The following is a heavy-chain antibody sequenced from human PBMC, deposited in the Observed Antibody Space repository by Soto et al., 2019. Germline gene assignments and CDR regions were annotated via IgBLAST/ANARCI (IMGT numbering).Heavy chain of an antibody. CDR3: AKDHFVDTAMVIVYYYYGMDV. CDR2: ISYDGSNK. D-gene: IGHD5-18*01. J-gene: IGHJ6*02. V-gene: IGHV3-30*18. Sequence: GGSLRLSCAASGFTFSSYGMHWVRQAPGKGLEWVAVISYDGSNKYYADSVKGRFTISRDNSKNTLYLQMNSLRAEDTAVYYCAKDHFVDTAMVIVYYYYGMDVWGQGTTVTVSS. CDR1: GFTFSSYG.